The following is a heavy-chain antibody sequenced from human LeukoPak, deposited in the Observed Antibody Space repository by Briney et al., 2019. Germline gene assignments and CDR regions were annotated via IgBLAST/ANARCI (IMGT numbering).Heavy chain of an antibody. V-gene: IGHV3-43D*03. CDR2: ISWDGGST. J-gene: IGHJ4*02. CDR3: ARDQGPVVTAIPGDY. CDR1: GFTFDDYA. D-gene: IGHD2-21*02. Sequence: GGSLRLSCAASGFTFDDYAMHWVRQAPGKGLEWVSLISWDGGSTYYADSVKGRFTISRDNSKNTLYLQMNSLRAEDTAVYYCARDQGPVVTAIPGDYWGQGTLVTVSS.